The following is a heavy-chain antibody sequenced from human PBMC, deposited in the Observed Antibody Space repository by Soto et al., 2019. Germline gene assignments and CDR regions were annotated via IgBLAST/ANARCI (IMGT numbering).Heavy chain of an antibody. Sequence: QVQLVESGGGVVQPGKSLRLSCATSGFTFSIYGIHWVRQAPGKGLEWVAVIWYDGSNKYYADSVMGRFTISRDNSKNTLYLQMNSLRAEDTALYYCARGRGYSYGYVDYWGQGTLVTVSS. D-gene: IGHD5-18*01. V-gene: IGHV3-33*01. CDR1: GFTFSIYG. CDR2: IWYDGSNK. J-gene: IGHJ4*02. CDR3: ARGRGYSYGYVDY.